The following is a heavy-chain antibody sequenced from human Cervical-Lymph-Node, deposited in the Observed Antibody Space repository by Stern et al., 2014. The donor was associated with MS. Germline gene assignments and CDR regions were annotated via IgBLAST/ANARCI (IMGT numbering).Heavy chain of an antibody. D-gene: IGHD6-6*01. Sequence: VQLGQSGAEVKKLGDSLKISCKASGYSFISDWIGWVRQVPGKGLEWMGNIYPGDSDPRYSPSSQGLVTISADKSIPPAYLQWNSLKASDTALYYCVRGGSGQLVGPFQHWGQGTLLSAPS. CDR1: GYSFISDW. CDR3: VRGGSGQLVGPFQH. J-gene: IGHJ1*01. CDR2: IYPGDSDP. V-gene: IGHV5-51*03.